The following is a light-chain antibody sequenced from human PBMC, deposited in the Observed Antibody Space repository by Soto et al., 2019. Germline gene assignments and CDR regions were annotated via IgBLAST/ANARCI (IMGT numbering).Light chain of an antibody. J-gene: IGKJ1*01. V-gene: IGKV3-20*01. CDR3: PQYGSLPRT. Sequence: EIVLTQSPGPLSLSAGERATLYCRDSQSVGSIYLAWYQPKPGQAPRLXIHGASNRESGIPDRFSGSGSGTEFTRTISRLEPEDFAVDYCPQYGSLPRTFGQGTKVDIK. CDR1: QSVGSIY. CDR2: GAS.